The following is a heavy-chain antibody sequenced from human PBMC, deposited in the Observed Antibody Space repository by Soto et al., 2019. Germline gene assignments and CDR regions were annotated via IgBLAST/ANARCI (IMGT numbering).Heavy chain of an antibody. Sequence: GXSVNVSYQASGYTFTGYAIHWVRQAPGQRLEWMGWINAGNGNTKYSQKFQGRVTITRDTSASTAYMELSSLRSEDTAVYYCARGNWELDTWGQGPLVTVS. J-gene: IGHJ5*02. CDR3: ARGNWELDT. D-gene: IGHD1-1*01. V-gene: IGHV1-3*01. CDR1: GYTFTGYA. CDR2: INAGNGNT.